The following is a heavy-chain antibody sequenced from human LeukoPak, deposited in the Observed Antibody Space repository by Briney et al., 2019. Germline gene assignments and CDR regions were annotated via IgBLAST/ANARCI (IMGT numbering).Heavy chain of an antibody. CDR1: GFTFSSYS. D-gene: IGHD3-22*01. V-gene: IGHV3-48*04. Sequence: GGSLRLSCAASGFTFSSYSMNWVRQAPGKGLEWLSYIGSSGGPIYYADSVKGRFTISRDNAKSSVYLQMNTLRAEDTAVYYCAISADSSGNDWGQGTLVTVSS. CDR3: AISADSSGND. J-gene: IGHJ4*02. CDR2: IGSSGGPI.